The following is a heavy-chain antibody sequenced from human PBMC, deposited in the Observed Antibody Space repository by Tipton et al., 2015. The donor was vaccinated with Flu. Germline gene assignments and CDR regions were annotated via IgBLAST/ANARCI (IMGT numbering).Heavy chain of an antibody. J-gene: IGHJ5*02. CDR2: ISHSGRT. Sequence: TLSLTCSVSGDSIRSSNYYWGWIRQPPGKGLEWIGCISHSGRTYYNPSLKSRVTISVDTSKNQFSLRLSSVTAADTAVYYCARHGGIAATGYNWFDPWGQGTLVTVSS. V-gene: IGHV4-39*01. D-gene: IGHD6-13*01. CDR1: GDSIRSSNYY. CDR3: ARHGGIAATGYNWFDP.